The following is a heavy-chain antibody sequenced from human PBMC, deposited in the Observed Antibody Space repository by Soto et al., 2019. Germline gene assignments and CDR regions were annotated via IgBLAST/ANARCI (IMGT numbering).Heavy chain of an antibody. Sequence: QVHLQESGPGLLKPSQTLSLTCTVSGGSINSGGYYWTWIRQHPEKGLEWLGKIDHSGTTYYNPSLRSRHSISLVASQHEFSLQVTAMTAADTAVYFCVRGRGYTVQSFFDLWGQGSMVTVSS. CDR1: GGSINSGGYY. CDR3: VRGRGYTVQSFFDL. V-gene: IGHV4-31*03. J-gene: IGHJ5*02. CDR2: IDHSGTT. D-gene: IGHD5-18*01.